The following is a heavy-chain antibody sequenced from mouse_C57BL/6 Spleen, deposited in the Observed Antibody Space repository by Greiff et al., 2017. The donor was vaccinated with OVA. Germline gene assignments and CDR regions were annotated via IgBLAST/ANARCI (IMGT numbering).Heavy chain of an antibody. J-gene: IGHJ2*01. Sequence: QVQLQQSGPELVKPGASVKISCKASGYAFSSSWMNWVKQRPGKGLEWIGRIYPGDGDTNYNGKFKGKATLTADKSSSTAYMHLSSLTCEDSAVYFCARGGDDGLPYYCDYWGQGTTLTVSS. D-gene: IGHD2-3*01. CDR2: IYPGDGDT. CDR3: ARGGDDGLPYYCDY. CDR1: GYAFSSSW. V-gene: IGHV1-82*01.